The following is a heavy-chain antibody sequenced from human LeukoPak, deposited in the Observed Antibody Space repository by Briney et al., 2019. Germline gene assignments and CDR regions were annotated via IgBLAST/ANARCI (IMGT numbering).Heavy chain of an antibody. D-gene: IGHD6-19*01. J-gene: IGHJ5*02. Sequence: SETLSLTCTVSGGSISSYYWSWIWQPAGKGLEWIGRIYTSGSTNYNPSLKSRVTMSVDTSKNQFSLKLSSVTAADTAVYYCARVKYSSGWYYDPWGQGTLVTVSS. V-gene: IGHV4-4*07. CDR1: GGSISSYY. CDR3: ARVKYSSGWYYDP. CDR2: IYTSGST.